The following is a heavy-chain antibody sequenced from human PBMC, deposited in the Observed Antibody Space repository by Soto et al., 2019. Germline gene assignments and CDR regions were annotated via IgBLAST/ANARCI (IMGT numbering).Heavy chain of an antibody. CDR2: ISWNSGSI. Sequence: EVQLVESGGGLVQPGRSLRLSCAASGFTFDDYAMRWVRQAPGKGLEWVSGISWNSGSIGYADSVKGRFTISRDNAKNSLYLQMNSLRAEDTALYYCAKALSSGSTDFDYWGQGTLVTVSS. CDR3: AKALSSGSTDFDY. D-gene: IGHD6-19*01. J-gene: IGHJ4*02. V-gene: IGHV3-9*01. CDR1: GFTFDDYA.